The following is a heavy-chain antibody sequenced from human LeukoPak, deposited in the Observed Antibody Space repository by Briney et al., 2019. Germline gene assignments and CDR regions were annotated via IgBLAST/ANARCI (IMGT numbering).Heavy chain of an antibody. CDR1: GGTFSSYA. CDR2: IIPIFGTA. J-gene: IGHJ5*02. Sequence: GASVKVSCKASGGTFSSYAISWVRQAPGQGLEWMGGIIPIFGTANYAQKFQGRVTITADESTSTAYMELSSLRSEDTAVYYCASWGYSSSWLNWFDPWGQGTLVTVSS. CDR3: ASWGYSSSWLNWFDP. D-gene: IGHD6-13*01. V-gene: IGHV1-69*13.